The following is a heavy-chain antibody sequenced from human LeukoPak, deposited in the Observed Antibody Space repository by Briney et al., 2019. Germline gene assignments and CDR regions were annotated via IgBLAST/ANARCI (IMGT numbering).Heavy chain of an antibody. CDR3: AKGQEDYDFWSGYYTGMGYFDY. D-gene: IGHD3-3*01. CDR2: ISSSSSTI. J-gene: IGHJ4*02. V-gene: IGHV3-48*01. Sequence: PGGSLRLSCAASGFTFSSYSMNWVRQAPGKGLEWVSYISSSSSTIYYADSVKGRFTISRDNAKNSLYLQMNSLRAEDTAVYYCAKGQEDYDFWSGYYTGMGYFDYWGQGTLVTVSS. CDR1: GFTFSSYS.